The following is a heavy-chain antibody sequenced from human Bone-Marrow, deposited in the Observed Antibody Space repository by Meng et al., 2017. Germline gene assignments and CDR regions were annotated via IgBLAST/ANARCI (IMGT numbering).Heavy chain of an antibody. D-gene: IGHD3-3*01. J-gene: IGHJ4*02. CDR1: GFTFTSSA. CDR3: AADPSFWSGYSVLVY. V-gene: IGHV1-58*01. Sequence: SVKVSCKASGFTFTSSAVQWVRQARGQRLEWIGWIVVGSGNTNYAQKFQERVTITRDMSTSTAYMELSSLRSEDTAVYYCAADPSFWSGYSVLVYWGQGTLVTVSS. CDR2: IVVGSGNT.